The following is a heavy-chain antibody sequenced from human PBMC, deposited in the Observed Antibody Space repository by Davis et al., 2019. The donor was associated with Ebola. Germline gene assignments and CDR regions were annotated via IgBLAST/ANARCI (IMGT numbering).Heavy chain of an antibody. CDR1: GFTSSGSA. CDR3: TSSTVTTQY. Sequence: PRGSLRLSCAASGFTSSGSAMHWVRQASGNGLEWVGCIRSKANSYATAYAASVKGRFTISRDDSKNTAYLQMNSLKTEDTAVYYCTSSTVTTQYWGQGTLVTVSS. J-gene: IGHJ4*02. V-gene: IGHV3-73*01. D-gene: IGHD4-17*01. CDR2: IRSKANSYAT.